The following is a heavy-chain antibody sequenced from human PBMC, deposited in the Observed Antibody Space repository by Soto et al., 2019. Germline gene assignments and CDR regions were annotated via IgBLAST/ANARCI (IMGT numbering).Heavy chain of an antibody. CDR2: ISSSSSTI. J-gene: IGHJ6*02. V-gene: IGHV3-48*02. D-gene: IGHD5-12*01. CDR3: AREGGLGRDGYNWRIDHYYYYGMDV. CDR1: GFTFSSYS. Sequence: GSLRLSCTASGFTFSSYSMNWVRQAPGKGLEWVSYISSSSSTIYYADSVKGRFTISRDNAKNSLYLQMNSLRDEDTAVYYCAREGGLGRDGYNWRIDHYYYYGMDVWGQGTTVTVSS.